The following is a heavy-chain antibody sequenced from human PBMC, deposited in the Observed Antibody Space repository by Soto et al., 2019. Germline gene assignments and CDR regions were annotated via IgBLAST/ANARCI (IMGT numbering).Heavy chain of an antibody. J-gene: IGHJ4*02. V-gene: IGHV3-66*01. CDR3: ARDHFDVYDPLDLDY. Sequence: GGSLRLSCAASGFTFSSNDRNWVRQAPGKGLEWVSLIYSGGSTYYADSVRGRFTISRDNSNNMVYLQMNSLRAEDTAVYYCARDHFDVYDPLDLDYWGQGALVTVSS. D-gene: IGHD5-12*01. CDR1: GFTFSSND. CDR2: IYSGGST.